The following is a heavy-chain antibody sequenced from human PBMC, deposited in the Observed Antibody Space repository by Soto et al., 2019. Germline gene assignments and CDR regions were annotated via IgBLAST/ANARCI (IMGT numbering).Heavy chain of an antibody. CDR1: GGSFSGYY. Sequence: QVQLQQWGAGLLKPSETLSLTCAVYGGSFSGYYWSWIRQPPGKGLEWIGAINQSGSTNYNPSLKSRVTIPVDTSKNQFSLTLRSVTAADTAVYYCARRPRYCRRGSCLYSCDYLGQGTLVTVSS. D-gene: IGHD2-15*01. V-gene: IGHV4-34*01. J-gene: IGHJ4*02. CDR2: INQSGST. CDR3: ARRPRYCRRGSCLYSCDY.